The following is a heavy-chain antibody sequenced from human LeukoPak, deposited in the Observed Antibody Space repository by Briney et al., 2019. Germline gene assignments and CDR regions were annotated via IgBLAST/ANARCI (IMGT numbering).Heavy chain of an antibody. CDR3: ARSARVEPGSGYYFDS. CDR1: GGSINVCF. V-gene: IGHV4-4*07. D-gene: IGHD1-14*01. CDR2: INTSGHT. Sequence: SATLSLTCTVSGGSINVCFWSWIRQSAGKGLEWIGRINTSGHTDYNPSLNSRITMSVDTSRNQFSLRLNSLSAADTALYYCARSARVEPGSGYYFDSWGRGILATVSS. J-gene: IGHJ4*02.